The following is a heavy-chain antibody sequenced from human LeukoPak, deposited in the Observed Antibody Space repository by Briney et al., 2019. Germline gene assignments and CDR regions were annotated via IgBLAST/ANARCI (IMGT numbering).Heavy chain of an antibody. CDR2: ISPSGGST. D-gene: IGHD2-15*01. J-gene: IGHJ5*02. V-gene: IGHV1-46*01. CDR3: ARDPFSGGSWLNWFDP. Sequence: ASVKVSCKAFGYTFTSNYMHWVRQAPGQGPEWMGVISPSGGSTTYAQKFQGRVTLTRDMSTSTDYLELSSLRSEDTAVYYCARDPFSGGSWLNWFDPWGQGTLVTVSS. CDR1: GYTFTSNY.